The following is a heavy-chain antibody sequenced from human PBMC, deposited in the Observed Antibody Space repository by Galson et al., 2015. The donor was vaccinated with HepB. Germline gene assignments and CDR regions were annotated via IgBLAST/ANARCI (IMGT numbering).Heavy chain of an antibody. Sequence: SLRLSCAASGFTFSSYAMHWVRQAPGKGLEWVAVISYDGSNKYYADSVKGRFTISRDNSKNTLYPQMNSLRAEDTAVYYCAGLRTSFWGQGTLVTVSS. CDR2: ISYDGSNK. CDR1: GFTFSSYA. D-gene: IGHD2-15*01. J-gene: IGHJ4*02. V-gene: IGHV3-30-3*01. CDR3: AGLRTSF.